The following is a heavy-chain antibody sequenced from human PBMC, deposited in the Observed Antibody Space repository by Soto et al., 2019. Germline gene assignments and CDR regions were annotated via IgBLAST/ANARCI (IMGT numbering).Heavy chain of an antibody. V-gene: IGHV3-23*01. J-gene: IGHJ6*02. CDR1: GFNFSNYA. CDR2: VSATGGST. CDR3: AKALRGGRGYMYYYYGLDV. Sequence: EVQLLESGGGLIQPGGSLRLSCAASGFNFSNYAMTWVRQAPGRGLEWVSAVSATGGSTYYADSVKGRFTISRDNSKNTLYLQVNSLRAEDTALYRCAKALRGGRGYMYYYYGLDVWGQGTTVTVSS. D-gene: IGHD5-12*01.